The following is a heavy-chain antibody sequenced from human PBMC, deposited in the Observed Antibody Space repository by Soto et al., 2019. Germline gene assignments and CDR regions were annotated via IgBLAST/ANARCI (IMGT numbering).Heavy chain of an antibody. J-gene: IGHJ4*02. V-gene: IGHV3-23*01. D-gene: IGHD1-26*01. CDR2: INGNGGTT. Sequence: GGSLRLSCVASGFTFSSYAMSWVRQAPGKGLEWVSVINGNGGTTDYADSVKGRFTISRDNSKNTLYLQMNSLRAEDTAVYYCAKMGSYALVSKYFAYWGQGTLVTVSS. CDR3: AKMGSYALVSKYFAY. CDR1: GFTFSSYA.